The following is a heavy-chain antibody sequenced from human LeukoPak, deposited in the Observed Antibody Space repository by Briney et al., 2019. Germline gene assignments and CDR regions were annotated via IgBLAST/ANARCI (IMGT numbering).Heavy chain of an antibody. CDR3: AKRPRDTSGYYLGAFDG. CDR1: GFTFSSYA. Sequence: GGSLRLSCAASGFTFSSYAMTWVRQAPGKGLEWVSAISASGGDTYYGDSVKGRFTISRDNSKHTLYLHMSSLRAEDTAVYFCAKRPRDTSGYYLGAFDGWGQGTTVTVSS. CDR2: ISASGGDT. V-gene: IGHV3-23*01. D-gene: IGHD3-22*01. J-gene: IGHJ3*01.